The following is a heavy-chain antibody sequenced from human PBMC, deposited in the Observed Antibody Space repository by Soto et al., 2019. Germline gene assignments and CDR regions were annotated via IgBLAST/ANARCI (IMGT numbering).Heavy chain of an antibody. Sequence: SEKVSCKASGVTFNFYSINWVRQAPGLGLEWMGRVNPIVSMSNYAQKFQGRVTMTADKSTSTAYMELSSLRAEDTAVYYCERPTYYYDSSGPPAYWGQGTLVNVSS. CDR3: ERPTYYYDSSGPPAY. D-gene: IGHD3-22*01. V-gene: IGHV1-69*02. CDR1: GVTFNFYS. J-gene: IGHJ4*02. CDR2: VNPIVSMS.